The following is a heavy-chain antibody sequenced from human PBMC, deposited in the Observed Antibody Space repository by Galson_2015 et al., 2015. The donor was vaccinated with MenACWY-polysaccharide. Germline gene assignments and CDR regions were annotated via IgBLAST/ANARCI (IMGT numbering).Heavy chain of an antibody. Sequence: SLRLSCAASGFTFSSYAMSWVRQAPGKGLEWVSAISGSGGSTYYADSVKGRITISRDNSKNTLYLQMNSLRAEDTAVYYCAKDLWRLDYDMLTSIGYWGQGTLVTVSS. D-gene: IGHD3-9*01. J-gene: IGHJ4*02. CDR2: ISGSGGST. CDR1: GFTFSSYA. V-gene: IGHV3-23*01. CDR3: AKDLWRLDYDMLTSIGY.